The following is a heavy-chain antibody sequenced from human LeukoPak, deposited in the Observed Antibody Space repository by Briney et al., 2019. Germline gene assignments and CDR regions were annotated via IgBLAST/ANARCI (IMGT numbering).Heavy chain of an antibody. J-gene: IGHJ4*02. CDR2: IRSKANSYAT. Sequence: GGSLRLSCAASGFTFSGSAMHWVRQASRKGLEWVGRIRSKANSYATAYAASVKGRFTISRDDSGNTAYLQMNSLKIEDTAVYYCTPSLYDILTGSDYWGQGTLVTVSS. V-gene: IGHV3-73*01. CDR1: GFTFSGSA. CDR3: TPSLYDILTGSDY. D-gene: IGHD3-9*01.